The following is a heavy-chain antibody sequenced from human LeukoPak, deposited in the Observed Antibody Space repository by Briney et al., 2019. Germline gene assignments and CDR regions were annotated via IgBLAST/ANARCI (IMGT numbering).Heavy chain of an antibody. CDR1: GFIFKDYW. D-gene: IGHD3-16*01. CDR2: IKQDGSEK. V-gene: IGHV3-7*03. Sequence: GGSLRLSCAASGFIFKDYWMIWVRQAPGKGLEWVANIKQDGSEKYYVDSVKGRFTIPRDNAKNSLYLQMSTLRAEDTAMYYCAKDAQPRSRWFDPWGQGTLVTVSS. CDR3: AKDAQPRSRWFDP. J-gene: IGHJ5*02.